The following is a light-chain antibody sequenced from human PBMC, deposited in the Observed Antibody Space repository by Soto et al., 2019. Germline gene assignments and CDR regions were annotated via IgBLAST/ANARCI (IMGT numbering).Light chain of an antibody. CDR3: QQYGRPPRAT. CDR1: QSISSSF. Sequence: EIVLTQSPGTLSLSPGERATLSCRASQSISSSFLAWYQQKPGQAPRLLIYGASSRATGIPDRFSGTGSETDFTLTISRLEPEDFAVYYCQQYGRPPRATFGQGTRLEI. J-gene: IGKJ5*01. CDR2: GAS. V-gene: IGKV3-20*01.